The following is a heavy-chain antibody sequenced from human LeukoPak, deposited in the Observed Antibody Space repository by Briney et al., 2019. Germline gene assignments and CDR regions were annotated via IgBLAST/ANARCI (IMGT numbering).Heavy chain of an antibody. J-gene: IGHJ4*02. CDR3: ARDLRRIAAAGTTCFVY. CDR2: INPNSGGT. D-gene: IGHD6-13*01. CDR1: GYTFTGYY. Sequence: ASVKVSCKASGYTFTGYYMHWVRRAPGQGLEWMGWINPNSGGTNYAQKFQGRVTMTRDTSISTAYMELSRLRSDDTAVYYCARDLRRIAAAGTTCFVYWGQGTLVTVSS. V-gene: IGHV1-2*02.